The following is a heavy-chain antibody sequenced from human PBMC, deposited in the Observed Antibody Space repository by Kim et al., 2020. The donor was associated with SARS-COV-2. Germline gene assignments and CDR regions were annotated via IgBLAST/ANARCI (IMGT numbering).Heavy chain of an antibody. V-gene: IGHV5-10-1*01. Sequence: GESLKISCKGSGYSFTSYWISWVRQMPGKGLEWMGRIDPSDSYTNYSPSFQGHVTISADKSISTAYLQWSSLKASDTAMYYCARHDLFTMVRGVRAQAFDIWGQGTMVTVSS. CDR1: GYSFTSYW. CDR3: ARHDLFTMVRGVRAQAFDI. D-gene: IGHD3-10*01. J-gene: IGHJ3*02. CDR2: IDPSDSYT.